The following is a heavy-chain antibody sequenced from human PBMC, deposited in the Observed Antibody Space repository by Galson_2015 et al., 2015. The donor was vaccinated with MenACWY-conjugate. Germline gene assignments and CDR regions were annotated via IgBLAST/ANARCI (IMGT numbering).Heavy chain of an antibody. Sequence: SLRLSCAASGFTFSSYIMHWVRQTPGKGLEWVALMSYDGSNQYYADSLKGRLTISRDNSKSTLYLQMDSLRAEDTAVYYCARGLIGYSSGPLDFWGQGALVTVSS. D-gene: IGHD6-19*01. CDR2: MSYDGSNQ. CDR3: ARGLIGYSSGPLDF. V-gene: IGHV3-30*01. J-gene: IGHJ4*02. CDR1: GFTFSSYI.